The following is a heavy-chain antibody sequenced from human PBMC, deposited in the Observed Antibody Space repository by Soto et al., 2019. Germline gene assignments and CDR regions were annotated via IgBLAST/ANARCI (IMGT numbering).Heavy chain of an antibody. CDR3: AASYGSGYRAFDY. V-gene: IGHV1-69*02. CDR1: GDTFSFYT. CDR2: INPIVSMS. D-gene: IGHD3-10*01. J-gene: IGHJ4*02. Sequence: GASVKVSCKASGDTFSFYTINWVRQAPGLGLEWVGRINPIVSMSNYAQKFQGRVSMTADKSTSTAYMELRSLRSDDTAMYFCAASYGSGYRAFDYWGQGALVTVPS.